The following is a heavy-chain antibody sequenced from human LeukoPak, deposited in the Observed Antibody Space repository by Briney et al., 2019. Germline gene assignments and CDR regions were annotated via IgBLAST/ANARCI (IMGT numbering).Heavy chain of an antibody. Sequence: GGSLRLSCAASGFTLSSYAMSWVRQAPGKGLEWVGRIKSKTDGGTTDYAAPVKGRFTISRDDSKNTLYLQMNSLKTEDTAVYYCTTEDDNFYYGSGSYEYWGQGTLVTVSS. V-gene: IGHV3-15*01. CDR2: IKSKTDGGTT. D-gene: IGHD3-10*01. CDR3: TTEDDNFYYGSGSYEY. J-gene: IGHJ4*02. CDR1: GFTLSSYA.